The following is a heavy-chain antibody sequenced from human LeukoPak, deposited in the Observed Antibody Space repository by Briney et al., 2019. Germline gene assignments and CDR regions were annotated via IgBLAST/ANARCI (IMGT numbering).Heavy chain of an antibody. V-gene: IGHV3-23*01. CDR2: ISGSGGST. CDR3: ASLDYGDSKDDY. CDR1: GFTFSSYA. D-gene: IGHD4-17*01. J-gene: IGHJ4*02. Sequence: GGSLRLSCAASGFTFSSYAMSWVRQAPGKGLEWVSAISGSGGSTYYADSVKGRFTISRDNAKNSLYLQMNSLRAEDTAVYYCASLDYGDSKDDYWGQGTLVTVSS.